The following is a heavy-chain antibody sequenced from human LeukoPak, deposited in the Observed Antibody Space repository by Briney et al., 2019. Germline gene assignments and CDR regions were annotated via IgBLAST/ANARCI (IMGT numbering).Heavy chain of an antibody. D-gene: IGHD2-15*01. CDR1: GYTFNSYG. J-gene: IGHJ4*02. CDR2: ISTYNDNT. Sequence: GASVKVSCKASGYTFNSYGISWLRQAPGQGLEWMGWISTYNDNTKYAQRFQGRVTLTTDTSTGTAYMELRGLRSDDTAVYFCASDSCSGGSCSLGDYWGQGTLVTVSS. V-gene: IGHV1-18*01. CDR3: ASDSCSGGSCSLGDY.